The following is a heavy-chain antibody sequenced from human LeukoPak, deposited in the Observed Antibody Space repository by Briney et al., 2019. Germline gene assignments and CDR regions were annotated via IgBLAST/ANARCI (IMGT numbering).Heavy chain of an antibody. D-gene: IGHD3-22*01. J-gene: IGHJ4*02. CDR1: GGSISSSSYY. CDR2: IYYSGST. CDR3: ARVGVSGYYFDY. Sequence: SETLSLTCTVSGGSISSSSYYWGWIRQPPGKGLEWIGSIYYSGSTYYNPSLKSRVTISVDTSKNQFSLKLSSVTAADTAVYYRARVGVSGYYFDYWGQGTLVTVSS. V-gene: IGHV4-39*07.